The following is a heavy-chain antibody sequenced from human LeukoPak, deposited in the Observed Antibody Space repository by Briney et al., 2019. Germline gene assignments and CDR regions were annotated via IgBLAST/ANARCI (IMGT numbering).Heavy chain of an antibody. V-gene: IGHV4-31*03. J-gene: IGHJ5*02. D-gene: IGHD3-10*01. CDR2: IYYSGST. CDR1: GGSISSGGYY. CDR3: ARDVRYYGSGSFNWFDP. Sequence: TSQTLSHTCTVSGGSISSGGYYWSWIRQHPGKGLEWIGYIYYSGSTYYNPSLKSRVTISVDTSKNQFSLKLSSVTAADTAVYYCARDVRYYGSGSFNWFDPWGQGTLVTVSS.